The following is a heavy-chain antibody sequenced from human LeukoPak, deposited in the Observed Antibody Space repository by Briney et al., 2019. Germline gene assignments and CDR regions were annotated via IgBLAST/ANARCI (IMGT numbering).Heavy chain of an antibody. CDR2: IYYSGST. CDR1: GGSISSSSYY. D-gene: IGHD6-19*01. CDR3: ARVSRNTSSGWFVDYYYYYMDV. V-gene: IGHV4-39*07. Sequence: SETLSLTCTVSGGSISSSSYYWGWIRQPPGKGLEWIGSIYYSGSTYYNPSLKSRVTISVDTSKNQFSLKLSSVTAADTAVYYCARVSRNTSSGWFVDYYYYYMDVWGKGTTVTVSS. J-gene: IGHJ6*03.